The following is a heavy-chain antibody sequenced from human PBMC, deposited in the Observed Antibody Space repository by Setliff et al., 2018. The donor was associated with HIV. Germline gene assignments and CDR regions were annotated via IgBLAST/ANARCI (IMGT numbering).Heavy chain of an antibody. V-gene: IGHV1-3*01. D-gene: IGHD3-16*01. Sequence: ASVKVSCKTSGFIFADYAIHWVRQAPGQRLEWMAWINAYNGDTKYSQRFKDRISVTRDTHTRTVYMELRSLRSEDTSVYYCARDRTFVMGTPPFDPWGQGTLGTVPQ. CDR1: GFIFADYA. CDR3: ARDRTFVMGTPPFDP. J-gene: IGHJ5*02. CDR2: INAYNGDT.